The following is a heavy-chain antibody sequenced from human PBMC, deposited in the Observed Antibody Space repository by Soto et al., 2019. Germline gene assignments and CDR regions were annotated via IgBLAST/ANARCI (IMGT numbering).Heavy chain of an antibody. D-gene: IGHD5-12*01. CDR1: GFTFSSYS. CDR3: AGGYSGYDFSSYYYYYMDV. J-gene: IGHJ6*03. V-gene: IGHV3-21*01. Sequence: EVQLVESGGGLVKPGGSLRLSCAASGFTFSSYSMNWVRQAPGKGLEWVSSISSSSSYIYYADSVKGRFTISRDNAKNPLDLQKNSLGDEGTAVYYFAGGYSGYDFSSYYYYYMDVWGKGTTVTVSS. CDR2: ISSSSSYI.